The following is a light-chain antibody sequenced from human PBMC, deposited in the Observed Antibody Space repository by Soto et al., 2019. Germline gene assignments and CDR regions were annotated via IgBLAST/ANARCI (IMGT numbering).Light chain of an antibody. CDR2: GAA. CDR3: QQYGSSPCT. Sequence: VWTQAAGTLSLSLGERATLSCRASQSVSSSYLAWYQQKPGQAPRLLIYGAASRATGIPDRFSGSGSGTAFTLTISRLEPEDFAVYYCQQYGSSPCTFGQG. CDR1: QSVSSSY. J-gene: IGKJ1*01. V-gene: IGKV3-20*01.